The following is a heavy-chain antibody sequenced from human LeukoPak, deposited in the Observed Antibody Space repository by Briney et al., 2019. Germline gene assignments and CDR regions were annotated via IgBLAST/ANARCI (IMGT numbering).Heavy chain of an antibody. V-gene: IGHV4-30-4*08. D-gene: IGHD6-6*01. CDR1: GGSISSGDYY. CDR2: FYDSAST. J-gene: IGHJ4*02. Sequence: SQTLSLTCTVSGGSISSGDYYWTWIRQPPGKGLEWIGYFYDSASTYFNPSLKSRATISVDTSKNEFSLKLSSVTAADTAVYYCASSIAARVYWGQGTLVTVSS. CDR3: ASSIAARVY.